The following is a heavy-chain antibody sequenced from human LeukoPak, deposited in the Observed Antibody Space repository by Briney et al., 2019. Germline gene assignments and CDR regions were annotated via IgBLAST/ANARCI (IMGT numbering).Heavy chain of an antibody. Sequence: GGCLRLSCLTSVFTLSTNSMSWVRQAPGKGLEWISGISGSGASTYYADSVKGRFTISRDDSRNTLYLQMNSLRGDDTAVYYCAKDVGKWESLHFFDYWGQGTLVPVSS. J-gene: IGHJ4*02. CDR1: VFTLSTNS. CDR3: AKDVGKWESLHFFDY. D-gene: IGHD1-26*01. CDR2: ISGSGAST. V-gene: IGHV3-23*01.